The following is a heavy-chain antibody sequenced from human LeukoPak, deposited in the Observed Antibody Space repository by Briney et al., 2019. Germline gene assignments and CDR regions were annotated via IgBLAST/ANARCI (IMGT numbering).Heavy chain of an antibody. CDR1: GGSISSYY. J-gene: IGHJ4*02. V-gene: IGHV4-59*01. Sequence: SETLSLTCTVSGGSISSYYWSWIRQPPGKGLEWIGYIYYSGSTNYNPSLKSRVTISVDTSKNQFSLKLSSVTAADTAVYYCASFYYDYYYFAYWGQGTLVTVPS. D-gene: IGHD3-22*01. CDR3: ASFYYDYYYFAY. CDR2: IYYSGST.